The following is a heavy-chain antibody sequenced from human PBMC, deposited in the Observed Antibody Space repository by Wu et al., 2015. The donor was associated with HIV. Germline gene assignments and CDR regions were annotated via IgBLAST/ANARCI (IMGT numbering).Heavy chain of an antibody. V-gene: IGHV1-24*01. Sequence: HDQLVQSGAEVKKPGASVKVSCKVSGYTLSKLSVHWVRQAPGKGLEWMGGSDPEDGETVYAQKFQGRVTLTEDTSTDTAYMELTRLRSEDTAVYYCANTNRYNLNDKADAFDFWGHGTMVTVSS. CDR2: SDPEDGET. CDR1: GYTLSKLS. J-gene: IGHJ3*01. D-gene: IGHD1-1*01. CDR3: ANTNRYNLNDKADAFDF.